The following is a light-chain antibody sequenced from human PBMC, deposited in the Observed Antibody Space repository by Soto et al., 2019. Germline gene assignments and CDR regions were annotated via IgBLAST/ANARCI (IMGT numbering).Light chain of an antibody. Sequence: DIQMTQSPSSLSVSAGDRATITCQASQNVSSYLEWYQQKPGKAPKLLIYDASTGDTGVPAKFSGSGSGTEFTFTISSLQPEDFAVYYCQQYYNWPRTFGQGTKVDIK. CDR1: QNVSSY. V-gene: IGKV1-33*01. CDR3: QQYYNWPRT. J-gene: IGKJ1*01. CDR2: DAS.